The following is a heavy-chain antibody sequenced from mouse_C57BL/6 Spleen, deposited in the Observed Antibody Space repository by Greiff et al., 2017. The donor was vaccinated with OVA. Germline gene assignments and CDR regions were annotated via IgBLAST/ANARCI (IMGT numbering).Heavy chain of an antibody. Sequence: VQVVESGAELMKPGASVKLSCKATGYTFTGYWIEWVKQRPGHGLEWIGEILPGSGSNNYTEKFKGKATFTADTSSNTAYMQLSSLTTEDSAIYYCARHLYYDYEGSWFAYWGHRTLVTVAA. V-gene: IGHV1-9*01. J-gene: IGHJ3*01. CDR2: ILPGSGSN. CDR1: GYTFTGYW. D-gene: IGHD2-4*01. CDR3: ARHLYYDYEGSWFAY.